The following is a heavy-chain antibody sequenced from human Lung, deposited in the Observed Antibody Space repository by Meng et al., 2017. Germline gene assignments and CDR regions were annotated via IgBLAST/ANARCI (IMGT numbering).Heavy chain of an antibody. D-gene: IGHD3-16*02. CDR1: GGSFSGYY. J-gene: IGHJ4*02. Sequence: QVQLQQWGAGLLKPSETLSLTCAVYGGSFSGYYWSWIRQPPGKGLEWIGEINHSRSTNYNPSLKSRVTISVDTSKNQFSLKLSSVTAADTAVYYCAGGLYVWGSYRYVGVDYWGQGTLVTVSS. CDR2: INHSRST. CDR3: AGGLYVWGSYRYVGVDY. V-gene: IGHV4-34*01.